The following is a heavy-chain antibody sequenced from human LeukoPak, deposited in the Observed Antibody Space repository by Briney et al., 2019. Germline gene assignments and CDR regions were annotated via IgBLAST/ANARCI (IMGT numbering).Heavy chain of an antibody. CDR1: GGSFSDYY. CDR2: INHSGST. D-gene: IGHD6-25*01. J-gene: IGHJ5*02. CDR3: AKGNGVSGYSDDWFDP. V-gene: IGHV4-34*01. Sequence: SETLSLTCAVYGGSFSDYYWSWIRQPPGKGLEWVGEINHSGSTNYSPSLKSRVTISVDTSKNQFSLKLSSVTAADTAVYYCAKGNGVSGYSDDWFDPWDQGTLVTVSS.